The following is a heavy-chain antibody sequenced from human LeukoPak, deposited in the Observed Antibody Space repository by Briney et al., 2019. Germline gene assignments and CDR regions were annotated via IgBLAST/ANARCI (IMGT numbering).Heavy chain of an antibody. D-gene: IGHD3-22*01. Sequence: GGSLRLSCAASGFTFSSYAMSWVRQAPGKGLEWVSAISGSGGSTYYADSVKGRFTISRDNSKNTLYLQMSSLRAEDTAVYYCAISLPGPYYYDSSAKGYWGQGTLVTVSS. CDR1: GFTFSSYA. V-gene: IGHV3-23*01. CDR2: ISGSGGST. J-gene: IGHJ4*02. CDR3: AISLPGPYYYDSSAKGY.